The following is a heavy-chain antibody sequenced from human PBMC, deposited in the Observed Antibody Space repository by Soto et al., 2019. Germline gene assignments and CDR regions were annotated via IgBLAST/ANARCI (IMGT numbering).Heavy chain of an antibody. CDR2: VSTSGRST. CDR3: VKQALGLDGVAFDY. J-gene: IGHJ4*02. V-gene: IGHV3-64D*06. Sequence: GGSLRLSCSASGFIFSESTIYWVRQVPGKGLEAISAVSTSGRSTYYADSVKDRFTISRDNSKNTLFLQMGSLRPEDTAIYYCVKQALGLDGVAFDYWGQGTQVTVSS. D-gene: IGHD2-15*01. CDR1: GFIFSEST.